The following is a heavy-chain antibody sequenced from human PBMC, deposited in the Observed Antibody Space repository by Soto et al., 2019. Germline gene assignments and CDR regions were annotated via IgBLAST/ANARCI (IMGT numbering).Heavy chain of an antibody. CDR1: GFTFSSYW. CDR3: ARHVAVATISWGTYGMDV. J-gene: IGHJ6*02. Sequence: EVQLVESGGGLVQPGGSLRLSCAASGFTFSSYWRHWVRQAPGEGLVWVSRINSDGSNTTYADSVKGRFTTSRDNAKNTLFLQMNSLRGEDTAVYYCARHVAVATISWGTYGMDVWGQGTTVTVSS. CDR2: INSDGSNT. D-gene: IGHD5-12*01. V-gene: IGHV3-74*01.